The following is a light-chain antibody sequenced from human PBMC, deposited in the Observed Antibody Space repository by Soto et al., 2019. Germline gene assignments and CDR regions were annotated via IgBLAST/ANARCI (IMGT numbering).Light chain of an antibody. CDR3: QQYDSSPPNT. J-gene: IGKJ2*01. CDR2: AAS. V-gene: IGKV3-20*01. Sequence: ETVLTQSPDTLSLSPGERATLSCRASQGVSGNFLAWYQHRPGQAPRLLIYAASSRPTGIPDRFSGSGSVTDFTLTISRLEPEDFAVYYCQQYDSSPPNTFGQGTRLEIK. CDR1: QGVSGNF.